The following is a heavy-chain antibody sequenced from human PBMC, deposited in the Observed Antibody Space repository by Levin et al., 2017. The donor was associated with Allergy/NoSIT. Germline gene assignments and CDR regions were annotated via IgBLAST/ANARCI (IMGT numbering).Heavy chain of an antibody. CDR1: GGSISSGDYY. CDR2: IYYSGST. CDR3: ARVGSGYYYYMDV. D-gene: IGHD3-10*01. J-gene: IGHJ6*03. Sequence: SETLSLTCTVSGGSISSGDYYWSWIRQPPGTGLEWIGYIYYSGSTYYNPSLKSRVTISVDTSKNQFSLKLSSVTAADTAVYYCARVGSGYYYYMDVWGKGTTVTVSS. V-gene: IGHV4-30-4*01.